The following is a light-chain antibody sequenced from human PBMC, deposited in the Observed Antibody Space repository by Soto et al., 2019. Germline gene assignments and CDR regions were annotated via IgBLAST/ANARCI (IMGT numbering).Light chain of an antibody. CDR2: SGS. Sequence: DIVMTQSPLSLPVTPGEPSSISCRSSQSLLHSNGYNYLDWYLQKPGQSPQLLIYSGSNRASGVPDRFSGSGSGTDFTLKISRVEAGDVGGYYCMQALQTPFTFGGGTKVEIK. V-gene: IGKV2-28*01. CDR1: QSLLHSNGYNY. J-gene: IGKJ4*01. CDR3: MQALQTPFT.